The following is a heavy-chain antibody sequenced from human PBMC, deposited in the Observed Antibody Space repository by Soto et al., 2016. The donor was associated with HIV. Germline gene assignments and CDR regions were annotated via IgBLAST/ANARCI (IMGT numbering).Heavy chain of an antibody. CDR3: AKDLRMTMVQGFIDALDF. CDR1: GFTFGNYA. J-gene: IGHJ3*01. V-gene: IGHV3-23*01. Sequence: EVNLLESGGGLVQPGGSLKLSCGASGFTFGNYAMSWVRQAPGTGLEWVSGISDSGSNTYYADSVKGRFTISRDNSKNTLYLHMNSLRAEDTAVYYCAKDLRMTMVQGFIDALDFWGQGTMVTVSS. D-gene: IGHD3-10*01. CDR2: ISDSGSNT.